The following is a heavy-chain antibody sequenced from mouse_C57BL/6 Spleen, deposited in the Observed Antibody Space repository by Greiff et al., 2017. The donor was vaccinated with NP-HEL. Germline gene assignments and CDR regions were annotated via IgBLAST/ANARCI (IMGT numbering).Heavy chain of an antibody. CDR1: GYTFTSYW. D-gene: IGHD1-1*01. J-gene: IGHJ2*01. V-gene: IGHV1-55*01. CDR2: IYPGSGST. CDR3: AREMGGTTVVAYYFDY. Sequence: QVQLQQPGAELVKPGASVKMSCKASGYTFTSYWITWVKQRPGQGLEWIGDIYPGSGSTNYNEKFKSKATLTVDTSSSTAYMQLSSLTSEDSAVYYCAREMGGTTVVAYYFDYWGQGTTLTVSS.